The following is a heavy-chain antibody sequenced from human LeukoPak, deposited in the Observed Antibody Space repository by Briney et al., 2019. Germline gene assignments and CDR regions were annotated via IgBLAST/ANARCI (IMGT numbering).Heavy chain of an antibody. J-gene: IGHJ4*02. CDR3: ARARIVVVPAAERGFDY. Sequence: PGGSLRLSCAASGFTFSSYWMSWVRQAPGKGLEWVANIKQDGSEKYYVDSVKGRFTISRDNAKNSLYLQMNSLRAEDMAVYYCARARIVVVPAAERGFDYWGQGTLVTVSS. CDR1: GFTFSSYW. CDR2: IKQDGSEK. D-gene: IGHD2-2*01. V-gene: IGHV3-7*01.